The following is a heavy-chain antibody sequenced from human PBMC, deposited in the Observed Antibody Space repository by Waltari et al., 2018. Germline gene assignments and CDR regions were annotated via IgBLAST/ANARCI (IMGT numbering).Heavy chain of an antibody. CDR1: GGSISSSGYY. CDR2: IDYSGNT. J-gene: IGHJ4*02. Sequence: QLQLQESGPGLVKSSETLSLTCTVAGGSISSSGYYWGWIRQPPGKGLEWIGTIDYSGNTYSHPSLKSRVTISVDTSTRQFSLKLNSVTAADTAVYYCVRDFGDHQTDYWGQGTLVTVSS. CDR3: VRDFGDHQTDY. V-gene: IGHV4-39*02. D-gene: IGHD4-17*01.